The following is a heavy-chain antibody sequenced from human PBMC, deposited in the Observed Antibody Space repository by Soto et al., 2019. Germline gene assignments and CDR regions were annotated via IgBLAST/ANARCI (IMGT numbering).Heavy chain of an antibody. D-gene: IGHD2-2*01. J-gene: IGHJ6*02. V-gene: IGHV3-21*03. CDR1: GFTFSSYS. CDR3: TTDQLLIDHYYYGMDV. Sequence: SGGSLRLSCAASGFTFSSYSMNWVRQAPGKELEWVSSISSSSSYIYYADSVKGRFTISRDNAKNSLYLQMNSLKTEDTAVYYCTTDQLLIDHYYYGMDVWGQGTTVTVSS. CDR2: ISSSSSYI.